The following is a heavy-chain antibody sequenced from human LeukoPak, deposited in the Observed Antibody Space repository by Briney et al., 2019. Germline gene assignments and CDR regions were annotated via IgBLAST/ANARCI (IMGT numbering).Heavy chain of an antibody. Sequence: GESLKISCKGSGYSFTSYWIGWVRPMPGKGLEWMGIIYPADSDTRYSPSFKGQVTISADKSISTAYLQWSSLKASDTAMYYCARQIDFPGRRTAYSINKGFHYWGQGTLVTVSS. CDR3: ARQIDFPGRRTAYSINKGFHY. V-gene: IGHV5-51*01. CDR1: GYSFTSYW. CDR2: IYPADSDT. D-gene: IGHD6-13*01. J-gene: IGHJ4*02.